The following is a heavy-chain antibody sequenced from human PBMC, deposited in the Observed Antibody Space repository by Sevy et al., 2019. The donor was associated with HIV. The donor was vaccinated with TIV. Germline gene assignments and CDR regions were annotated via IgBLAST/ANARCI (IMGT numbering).Heavy chain of an antibody. CDR3: VRAGAFGTYDS. V-gene: IGHV3-7*01. J-gene: IGHJ4*02. CDR1: GFNFNKYG. CDR2: IKGDGSEK. Sequence: GGSLRPSCAASGFNFNKYGMRWVRQAPGKGLEYVASIKGDGSEKYYVDSVKGRFTISRDNAENSVYLQMNSLRAEDTAVYHWVRAGAFGTYDSWGQGTLVTVSS. D-gene: IGHD3-10*01.